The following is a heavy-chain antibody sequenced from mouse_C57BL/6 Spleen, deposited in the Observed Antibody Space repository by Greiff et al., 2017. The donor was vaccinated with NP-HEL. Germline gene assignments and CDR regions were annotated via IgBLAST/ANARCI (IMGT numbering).Heavy chain of an antibody. Sequence: EVQLQQSGPELVKPGASVKISCKASGYTFTDYYMNWVKQSHGKSLEWIGDINPNNGGTSYNQKFKGKATLTVDKSSSTAYMELRSLTSEDSAVYYWARLDYGYAMDYWGQGTSVTVSS. CDR3: ARLDYGYAMDY. D-gene: IGHD1-1*01. J-gene: IGHJ4*01. CDR1: GYTFTDYY. CDR2: INPNNGGT. V-gene: IGHV1-26*01.